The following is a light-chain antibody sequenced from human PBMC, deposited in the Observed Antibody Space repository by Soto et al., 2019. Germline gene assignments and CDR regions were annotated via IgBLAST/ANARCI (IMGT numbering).Light chain of an antibody. CDR1: QSVSNH. V-gene: IGKV3-11*01. Sequence: EVVLTQSPSTLSLSPGERATLSCRATQSVSNHLAWYQHRPGQAPRLLIYDASNRATDIPARFSVSGSWTDFNLAISSLQPEDAAVYDGQERSQWHPTFGGVSTVEIK. J-gene: IGKJ4*02. CDR2: DAS. CDR3: QERSQWHPT.